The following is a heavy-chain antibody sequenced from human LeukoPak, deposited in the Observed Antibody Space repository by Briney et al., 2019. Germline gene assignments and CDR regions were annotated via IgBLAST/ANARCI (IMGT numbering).Heavy chain of an antibody. J-gene: IGHJ4*02. V-gene: IGHV3-21*01. CDR2: ISSSSSYI. CDR3: ATDIVVVPAANGAFDY. D-gene: IGHD2-2*01. Sequence: PGGSLRLSCAASGFTFSSYSMNWVRQAPGKGLEWVSSISSSSSYIYYADSVKGRFTISRDNAKNSLYLQMNSLRAEDTAVYYCATDIVVVPAANGAFDYWGQGTLVTVSS. CDR1: GFTFSSYS.